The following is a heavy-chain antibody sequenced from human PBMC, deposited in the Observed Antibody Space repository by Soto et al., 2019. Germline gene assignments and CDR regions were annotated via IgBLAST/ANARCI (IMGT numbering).Heavy chain of an antibody. J-gene: IGHJ4*02. D-gene: IGHD3-10*01. CDR2: IYYSGST. Sequence: SETLSLTCTVSGGSISSGGYYWSWIRQHPGKGLEWIGYIYYSGSTYYNPSLKSRVTISVDTSKNQFSLKLSSVTAADTAVFFCARVQGFFYGHPYNHFDYWGQGTLVTVSS. CDR1: GGSISSGGYY. CDR3: ARVQGFFYGHPYNHFDY. V-gene: IGHV4-31*03.